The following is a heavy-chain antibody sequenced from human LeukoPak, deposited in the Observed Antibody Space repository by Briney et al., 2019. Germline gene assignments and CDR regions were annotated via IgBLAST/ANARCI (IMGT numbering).Heavy chain of an antibody. Sequence: KTSETLSLTCTVSGGSISIYYWSWIRQPPGKGLEWIGYIYYSGSTNYNPSLKSRVTISVDTSKNQFSLKLSSVTAADTAVYYCARHTISWAFDYWGQGTLVTVSS. CDR3: ARHTISWAFDY. CDR2: IYYSGST. V-gene: IGHV4-59*08. J-gene: IGHJ4*02. CDR1: GGSISIYY. D-gene: IGHD6-13*01.